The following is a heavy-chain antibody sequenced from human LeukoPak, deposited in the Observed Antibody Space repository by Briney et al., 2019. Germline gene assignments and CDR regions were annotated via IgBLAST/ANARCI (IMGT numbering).Heavy chain of an antibody. D-gene: IGHD3-10*01. CDR2: IYSDGTT. CDR1: GFTVFSSY. J-gene: IGHJ6*03. V-gene: IGHV3-53*01. CDR3: ARERSYYYYMDV. Sequence: GGSLRLSCAASGFTVFSSYMSWVRQAPGKGLEWVSVIYSDGTTYYADSVQGRFTISRDNSKNTVYLQMKSLRAEDTAVYFCARERSYYYYMDVWGKGTTVTVSS.